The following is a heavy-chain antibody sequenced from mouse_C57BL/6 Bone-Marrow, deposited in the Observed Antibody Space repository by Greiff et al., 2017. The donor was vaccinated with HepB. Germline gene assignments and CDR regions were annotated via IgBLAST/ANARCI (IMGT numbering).Heavy chain of an antibody. CDR2: IDPETGGT. D-gene: IGHD1-1*01. V-gene: IGHV1-15*01. CDR3: TRWIYYYGSSYLYAMDY. CDR1: GYTFTDYE. J-gene: IGHJ4*01. Sequence: QVQLKESGAELVRPGASVTLSCKASGYTFTDYEMHWVKQTPVHGLEWIGAIDPETGGTAYNQKFKGKAILTADKSSSTAYMELRSLTSEDSAVYYCTRWIYYYGSSYLYAMDYWGQGTSVTVSS.